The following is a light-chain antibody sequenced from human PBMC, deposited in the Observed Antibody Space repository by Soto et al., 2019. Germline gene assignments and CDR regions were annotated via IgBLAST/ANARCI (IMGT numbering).Light chain of an antibody. CDR2: DVT. CDR1: SSDIGGYNS. Sequence: QSVLTQSPSASGSPGQSVTISCTGTSSDIGGYNSVSWYQQHPGKAPKVMIYDVTKRPSGVPDRFSGSKSGNTASLTVSALQAEDEADYYCAAWDDSLNGWVFGGGTQLTVL. J-gene: IGLJ3*02. CDR3: AAWDDSLNGWV. V-gene: IGLV2-8*01.